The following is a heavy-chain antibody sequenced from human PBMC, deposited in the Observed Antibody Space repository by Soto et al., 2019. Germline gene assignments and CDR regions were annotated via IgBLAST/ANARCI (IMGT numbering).Heavy chain of an antibody. J-gene: IGHJ4*02. Sequence: QVQLVQSGAEVKKPGASVKVSCKASGYTFTSYGISWVRQAPGQGLEWMGWISAYNGNTNYAQKLQGRVTMTTDTSTSTAYMELRSLRSDDTAVYYCARDLRGYCSGGSCYSGYWGQGTLVAVSS. CDR1: GYTFTSYG. CDR3: ARDLRGYCSGGSCYSGY. V-gene: IGHV1-18*01. D-gene: IGHD2-15*01. CDR2: ISAYNGNT.